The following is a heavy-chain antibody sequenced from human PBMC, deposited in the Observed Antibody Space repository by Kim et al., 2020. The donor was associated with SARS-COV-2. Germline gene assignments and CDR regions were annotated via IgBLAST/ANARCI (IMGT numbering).Heavy chain of an antibody. Sequence: GSLRLSCAASGFTVSDNHMSWVRQAPGKGLEWVSVLNSGGNTYYADSVKGRFTISRDNAKNVLYLQMNSLTTEDTAVYHCTKDPGYGSGIDFDPWGQGILVTVSS. D-gene: IGHD3-10*01. CDR2: LNSGGNT. CDR3: TKDPGYGSGIDFDP. V-gene: IGHV3-66*02. CDR1: GFTVSDNH. J-gene: IGHJ5*02.